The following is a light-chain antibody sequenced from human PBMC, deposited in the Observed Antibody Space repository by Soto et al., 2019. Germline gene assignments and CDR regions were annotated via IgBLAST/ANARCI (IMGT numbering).Light chain of an antibody. CDR3: NSYAGWIYV. CDR2: EVN. V-gene: IGLV2-8*01. CDR1: SSDVGGYNY. Sequence: QSALTQPPSASGSPGQSVTISCTGTSSDVGGYNYVSWYQHHPGKAPKLMIFEVNKRPSGVPDRVSGSKFGNTASLTVSGLQAEDEADYYCNSYAGWIYVFGTGTKLTVL. J-gene: IGLJ1*01.